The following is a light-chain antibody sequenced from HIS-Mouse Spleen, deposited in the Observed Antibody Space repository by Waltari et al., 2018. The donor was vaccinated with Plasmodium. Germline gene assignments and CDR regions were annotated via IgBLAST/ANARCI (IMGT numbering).Light chain of an antibody. Sequence: QLVLTQSPSASASLGASVKLTRTLSRGHSSYAIAWHQQQPEKGPRYLMKLNSDGSHSKGDGIPDRFSGSSSGAERYLTISSLQSEDEADYYCQTWGTGMVFGGGTKLTVL. V-gene: IGLV4-69*01. CDR1: RGHSSYA. J-gene: IGLJ3*02. CDR2: LNSDGSH. CDR3: QTWGTGMV.